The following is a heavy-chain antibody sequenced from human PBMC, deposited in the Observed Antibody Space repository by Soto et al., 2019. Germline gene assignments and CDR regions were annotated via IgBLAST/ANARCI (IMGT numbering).Heavy chain of an antibody. J-gene: IGHJ4*02. CDR1: GYSFTNYW. V-gene: IGHV5-51*01. Sequence: PGESLKISCKGSGYSFTNYWVAWVRQMPGKGLEWMGVFYPGDSDTRYSLSFQGQVTISGDKSISTAYLQWSGLQASDTAMYYCARGSGSYAAGFDYWGPGTLVTVSS. CDR3: ARGSGSYAAGFDY. CDR2: FYPGDSDT. D-gene: IGHD1-26*01.